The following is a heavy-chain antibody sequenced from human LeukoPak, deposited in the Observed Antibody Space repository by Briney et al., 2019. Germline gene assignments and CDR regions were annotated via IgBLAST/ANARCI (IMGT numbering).Heavy chain of an antibody. CDR1: GFTFSSYA. D-gene: IGHD2-2*01. Sequence: GGSLRLSCAASGFTFSSYAMSWVRQAPGKGLEWVSAISGSGGSTYYADSVKGRFTISRDNSKKTPYLQMNSLRAEDTAVYYCAKTVVPAAIEYYFDYWSQGTLVTVSS. J-gene: IGHJ4*02. V-gene: IGHV3-23*01. CDR2: ISGSGGST. CDR3: AKTVVPAAIEYYFDY.